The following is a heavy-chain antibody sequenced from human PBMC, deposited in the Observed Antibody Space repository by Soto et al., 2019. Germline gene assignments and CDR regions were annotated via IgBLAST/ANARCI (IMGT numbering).Heavy chain of an antibody. CDR1: AFTFSDAA. Sequence: GGSLRLSCAASAFTFSDAAMSWVRQVPGKGLEWVALISYSGDNAYYADSVKGRFTISRDNSRDTLFLQMNSLRVEDTALYYCVNDIEISAWGQGTLVTVSS. V-gene: IGHV3-23*01. D-gene: IGHD1-26*01. CDR2: ISYSGDNA. J-gene: IGHJ5*02. CDR3: VNDIEISA.